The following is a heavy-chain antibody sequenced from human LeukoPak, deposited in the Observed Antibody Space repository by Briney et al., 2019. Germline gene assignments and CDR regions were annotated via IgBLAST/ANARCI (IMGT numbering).Heavy chain of an antibody. CDR2: ISSTSLI. Sequence: PGGSLRLSCAASGFTFSRYSMNWVRQAPGKGLEWISYISSTSLIYYADSVKGRFTISRDNAKNSLYLEMNSLRAEDTAVYYCARDEVGGSYAYWGQGTLVTVSS. V-gene: IGHV3-48*01. J-gene: IGHJ4*02. D-gene: IGHD1-26*01. CDR3: ARDEVGGSYAY. CDR1: GFTFSRYS.